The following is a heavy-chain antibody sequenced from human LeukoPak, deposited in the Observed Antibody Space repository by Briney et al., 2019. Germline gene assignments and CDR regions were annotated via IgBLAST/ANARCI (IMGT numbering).Heavy chain of an antibody. D-gene: IGHD6-13*01. CDR3: AKEIAAAGNFDY. J-gene: IGHJ4*02. CDR2: ISWNSGSI. CDR1: GFTFDDYA. V-gene: IGHV3-9*01. Sequence: SLRLSCAASGFTFDDYAMHWVRQAPGKGLEWVSGISWNSGSIGYADSVKGRFTISRDNAKNSLYLQMNSLRAEDTALYYCAKEIAAAGNFDYWGQGTLVTVSS.